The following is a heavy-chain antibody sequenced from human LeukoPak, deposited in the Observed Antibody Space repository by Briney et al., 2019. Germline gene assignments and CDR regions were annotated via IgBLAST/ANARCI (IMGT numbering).Heavy chain of an antibody. D-gene: IGHD3-22*01. CDR1: GGSLSSYY. V-gene: IGHV4-59*12. CDR2: IDYSGST. Sequence: SETLSLTCTVSGGSLSSYYWSWIRQPPGKGLEWLGYIDYSGSTNHNPSLKSRVTISVDTSKNQFSLKLSSVTAADTAVYYCASETYYYDSSGYEGNDYWGQGTLVTVSS. CDR3: ASETYYYDSSGYEGNDY. J-gene: IGHJ4*02.